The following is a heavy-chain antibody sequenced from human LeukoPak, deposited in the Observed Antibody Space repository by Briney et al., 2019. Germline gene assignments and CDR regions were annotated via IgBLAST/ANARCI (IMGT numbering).Heavy chain of an antibody. Sequence: GGSLRLSCAASGFTFSGSAMHWVRQASGKGLEWVGRIRSKANSYATAYAASVKGRFTISRDDSKNTAYLKMNSLKTEDTAVYYCTRPLGYCSSTSCSRGYYGMDVWGQGTTVTVSS. V-gene: IGHV3-73*01. CDR1: GFTFSGSA. CDR3: TRPLGYCSSTSCSRGYYGMDV. J-gene: IGHJ6*02. D-gene: IGHD2-2*01. CDR2: IRSKANSYAT.